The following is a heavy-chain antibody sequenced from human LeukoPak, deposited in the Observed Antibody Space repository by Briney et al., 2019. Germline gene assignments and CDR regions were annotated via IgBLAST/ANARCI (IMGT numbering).Heavy chain of an antibody. CDR3: ANFDGNSQAFHI. V-gene: IGHV3-30*18. Sequence: GGSLRLSCAASGCTFSSYGMHWVRQAPGKGLEWVAVISYDGSNKYYADSVKGRFTISRDNSKNTLYLQMNSLRAEDTAVYYCANFDGNSQAFHIWGQGTLVTVSS. CDR1: GCTFSSYG. CDR2: ISYDGSNK. J-gene: IGHJ3*02. D-gene: IGHD5-24*01.